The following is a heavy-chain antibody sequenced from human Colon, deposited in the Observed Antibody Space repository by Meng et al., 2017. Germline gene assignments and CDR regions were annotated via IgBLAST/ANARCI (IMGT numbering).Heavy chain of an antibody. J-gene: IGHJ5*02. V-gene: IGHV3-15*01. CDR2: IKSRSNGGAA. CDR3: TTECVWVGGSRFDP. CDR1: GFTFTDTW. D-gene: IGHD3-10*01. Sequence: GESLKISCAASGFTFTDTWMSWVRQAPGKGLEWVGRIKSRSNGGAADYAAPVKDRFIISRDDSQNMLYLQMNSLKTEDTAMYYCTTECVWVGGSRFDPWGQGIPVTVSS.